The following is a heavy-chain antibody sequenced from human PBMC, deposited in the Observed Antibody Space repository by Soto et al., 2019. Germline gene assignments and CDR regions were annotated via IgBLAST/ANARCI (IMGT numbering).Heavy chain of an antibody. J-gene: IGHJ4*02. Sequence: SETLSLTCTVSGASITGSSYWSWIRQPAGKGLEWIGRFSLSGTTNYNPSLRSRVTMSADVSKNQFSLRLTSVTAADAALYYCARGMTPPGAPAWYYFDSWGQGTLVTVSS. V-gene: IGHV4-4*07. CDR3: ARGMTPPGAPAWYYFDS. CDR1: GASITGSSY. D-gene: IGHD2-8*02. CDR2: FSLSGTT.